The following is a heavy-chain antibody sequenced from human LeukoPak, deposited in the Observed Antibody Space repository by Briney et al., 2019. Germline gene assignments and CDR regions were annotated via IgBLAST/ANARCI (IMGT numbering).Heavy chain of an antibody. CDR2: ICYSGTT. J-gene: IGHJ5*02. V-gene: IGHV4-59*01. D-gene: IGHD1-14*01. CDR3: ATSESGPINH. Sequence: SETLSLNCPVSGGSISSSCWSWIRQPPGKGLEWIGYICYSGTTNYNPSLKSRVTISVDTSKNQFSLKLNSVTAADTAMYYCATSESGPINHWGQGAQVTVSS. CDR1: GGSISSSC.